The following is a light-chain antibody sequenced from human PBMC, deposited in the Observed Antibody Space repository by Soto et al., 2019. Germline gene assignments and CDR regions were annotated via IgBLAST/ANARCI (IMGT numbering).Light chain of an antibody. CDR2: AAS. V-gene: IGKV1-39*01. CDR3: QQSNSTPRD. Sequence: DIPMTESPSSLPASVGDRVTIPCRASQSISNSVNWYQQKPGRAPKLLIYAASSLQRGVPSRCSGSGSGTDFMLTISSLPPEDFETYYCQQSNSTPRDFGQGTRLYIK. CDR1: QSISNS. J-gene: IGKJ5*01.